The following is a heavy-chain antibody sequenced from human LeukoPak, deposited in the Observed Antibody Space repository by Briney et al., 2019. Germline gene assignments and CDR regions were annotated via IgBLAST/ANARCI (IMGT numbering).Heavy chain of an antibody. J-gene: IGHJ4*02. V-gene: IGHV3-23*01. CDR2: ISGSGAVT. D-gene: IGHD2-21*01. Sequence: GGSLRLSCAASGFTFTTYVMSWVRQAPGKGLEWVSGISGSGAVTYYADSVKGRSTISKGSSKETLYLQMSSLRAEDTAVYYCATARVRSGSYFDYWGQGTLVTVSS. CDR3: ATARVRSGSYFDY. CDR1: GFTFTTYV.